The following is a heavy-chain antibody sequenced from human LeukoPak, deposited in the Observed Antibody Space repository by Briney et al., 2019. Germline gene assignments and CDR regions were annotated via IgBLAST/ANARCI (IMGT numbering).Heavy chain of an antibody. D-gene: IGHD1-26*01. Sequence: GGSLRLSCAASGFTLSPYTMHWVHRAPGKGLQWVALMSWDGSSIQYGDSVKGRFAISRGNSKNTLYLQMNSLRPEDPAVYYCARDGKGGATDGFDIWGQGTMVTVSS. J-gene: IGHJ3*02. CDR1: GFTLSPYT. CDR3: ARDGKGGATDGFDI. CDR2: MSWDGSSI. V-gene: IGHV3-30*09.